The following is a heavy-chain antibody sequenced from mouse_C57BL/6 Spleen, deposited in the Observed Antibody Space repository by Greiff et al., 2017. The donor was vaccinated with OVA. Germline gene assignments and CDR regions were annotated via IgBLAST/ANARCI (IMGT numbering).Heavy chain of an antibody. J-gene: IGHJ2*01. CDR2: IDPEDGDT. CDR1: GFNIKDYY. D-gene: IGHD1-1*01. V-gene: IGHV14-1*01. Sequence: EVQLQQSGAELVRPGASVKLSCTASGFNIKDYYMHWVKQSPEQGLEWIGRIDPEDGDTEYAPKFQGKATMTADTSSNTAYLQLSSLTSEDTAVYYCTTVITTVVIDYWGQGTTLTVSS. CDR3: TTVITTVVIDY.